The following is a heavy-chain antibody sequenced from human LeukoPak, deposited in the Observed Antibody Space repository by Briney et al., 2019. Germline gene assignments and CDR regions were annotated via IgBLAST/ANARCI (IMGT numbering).Heavy chain of an antibody. V-gene: IGHV1-8*02. D-gene: IGHD1-26*01. CDR2: MNPNSGNT. J-gene: IGHJ4*02. Sequence: GASVKVSCKASGYTFTSYYMHWVRQATGQGLEWMGWMNPNSGNTGYAQKFQGRVTMTRNTSISTAYMELSSLRSEDTAVYYCARGIVGATDGTDYWGQGTLVTVSS. CDR3: ARGIVGATDGTDY. CDR1: GYTFTSYY.